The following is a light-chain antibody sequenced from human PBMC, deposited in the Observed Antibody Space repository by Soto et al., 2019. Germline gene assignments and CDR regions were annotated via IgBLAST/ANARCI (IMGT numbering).Light chain of an antibody. V-gene: IGKV3-20*01. J-gene: IGKJ2*01. CDR1: QSVSSSF. CDR3: QQCHTSSYT. CDR2: GAS. Sequence: EIVLTQSPGTLSLSPGERATLSCRASQSVSSSFLAWYQQKPGQAPRLLIYGASNRASGISGRFSGSGSGTYFTLTISGLEPEDFAVYYCQQCHTSSYTFGQGTKLEF.